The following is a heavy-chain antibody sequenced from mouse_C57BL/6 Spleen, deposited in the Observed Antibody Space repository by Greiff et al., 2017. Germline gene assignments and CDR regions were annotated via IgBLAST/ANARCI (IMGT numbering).Heavy chain of an antibody. J-gene: IGHJ3*01. V-gene: IGHV5-6*01. CDR2: ISSGGSYT. D-gene: IGHD1-1*01. CDR1: GFTFSSYG. Sequence: EVQLVESGGDLVKPGGSLKLSCAASGFTFSSYGMSWVRQTPDKRLEWVATISSGGSYTYYPDSVKGRFTISRDNAKNTLYLQMSSLKSEDTAMXYCARLSYGSSSWFAYWGQGTLVTVSA. CDR3: ARLSYGSSSWFAY.